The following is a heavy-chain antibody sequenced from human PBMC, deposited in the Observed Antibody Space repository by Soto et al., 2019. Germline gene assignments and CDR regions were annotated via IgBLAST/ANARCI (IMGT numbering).Heavy chain of an antibody. Sequence: GGSLRLSCTASGFTFGDYAMSWFRQAPGKGLEWVGFIRSKAYGGTTEYAASVKGRFTISRDDSKSIAYLQMNSLKTEDTAVYYCTRRDRWQQLVRPFDYWGQGTLVTVSS. D-gene: IGHD6-13*01. CDR1: GFTFGDYA. J-gene: IGHJ4*02. CDR2: IRSKAYGGTT. CDR3: TRRDRWQQLVRPFDY. V-gene: IGHV3-49*03.